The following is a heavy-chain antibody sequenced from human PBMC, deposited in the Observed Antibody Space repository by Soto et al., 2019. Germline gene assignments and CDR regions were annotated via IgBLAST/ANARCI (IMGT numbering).Heavy chain of an antibody. Sequence: VKVSCKASGYTFTSYYMHWVRQAPGQGLEWMGIINPSGGSTSYAQKFQGRVTMTRDTSTSTVYTELSSLRSEDTAVYYCARVLGYCSSTSCRTYFDYWGQGTLVTVSS. V-gene: IGHV1-46*01. CDR2: INPSGGST. CDR3: ARVLGYCSSTSCRTYFDY. CDR1: GYTFTSYY. J-gene: IGHJ4*02. D-gene: IGHD2-2*01.